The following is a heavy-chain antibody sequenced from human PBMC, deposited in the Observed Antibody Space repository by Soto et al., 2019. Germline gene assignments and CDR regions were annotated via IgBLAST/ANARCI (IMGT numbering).Heavy chain of an antibody. CDR3: ARDTAMALPDA. D-gene: IGHD5-18*01. CDR2: ISAYNGNT. J-gene: IGHJ4*02. CDR1: GYSFTSYD. V-gene: IGHV1-18*01. Sequence: QVQLVQSGAEVKKPRASVKVSCKASGYSFTSYDISWVREAPGQGLEWMGWISAYNGNTKYAQKLQGRVTMTTDTSTSTAYMELRSLRSDDAAVYYCARDTAMALPDAWGQGTLVTVSS.